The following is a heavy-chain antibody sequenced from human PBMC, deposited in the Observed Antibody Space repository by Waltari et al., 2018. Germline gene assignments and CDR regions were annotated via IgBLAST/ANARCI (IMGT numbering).Heavy chain of an antibody. CDR2: IYTSGST. D-gene: IGHD3-16*01. J-gene: IGHJ4*02. Sequence: VQLQESGSVLVKPSETLSLTCTGCGGSRSGDYWSWMRQPAGKVLELIGRIYTSGSTNYNPSLKSRVTRSVDTSKNQFSLKLSSVTAADTAVYYCARASLRFGVDYWGQGTLVTVSS. CDR3: ARASLRFGVDY. V-gene: IGHV4-4*07. CDR1: GGSRSGDY.